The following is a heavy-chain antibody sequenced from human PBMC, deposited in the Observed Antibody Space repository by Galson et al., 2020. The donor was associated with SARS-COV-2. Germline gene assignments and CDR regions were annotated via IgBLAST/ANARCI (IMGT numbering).Heavy chain of an antibody. CDR1: GFTFSSYG. V-gene: IGHV3-33*01. CDR2: IWYDGSNK. J-gene: IGHJ4*02. Sequence: GESLKISCAASGFTFSSYGMHWVRQAPGQGLEWVAVIWYDGSNKYYADSVKGRFTISRDNSKNTLYLQMNSLRAEDTAVYYCARDAPAAISGGFDYWGQGTLVTVSS. CDR3: ARDAPAAISGGFDY. D-gene: IGHD2-2*01.